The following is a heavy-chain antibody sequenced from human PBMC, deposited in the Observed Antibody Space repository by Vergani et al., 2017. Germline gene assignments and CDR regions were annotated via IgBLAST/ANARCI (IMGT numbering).Heavy chain of an antibody. Sequence: QERLTESGPKLLKSSETLSLTCSVSGISITRGATWWALIRRSPAKVLEFIGRMSSSGASSAYNPALGHRPAISLDPSNNQFSLCLSSLTAADTAVYYCARGQWFFEAWGPGTPVTVSS. D-gene: IGHD3-22*01. CDR1: GISITRGATW. CDR2: MSSSGAS. J-gene: IGHJ4*02. V-gene: IGHV4-30-4*08. CDR3: ARGQWFFEA.